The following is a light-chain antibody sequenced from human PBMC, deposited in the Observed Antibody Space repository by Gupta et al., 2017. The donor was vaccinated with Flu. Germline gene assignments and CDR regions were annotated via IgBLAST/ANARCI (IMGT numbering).Light chain of an antibody. Sequence: GDRVTITCQASQDITNYLNWYQQKPGKAPKVLIYDASNLQAGVPSRFSGSGSGTDFTFTISSLQPGDIATYYCQQYDNLPYTFGQGTKLEIK. CDR3: QQYDNLPYT. CDR1: QDITNY. J-gene: IGKJ2*01. CDR2: DAS. V-gene: IGKV1-33*01.